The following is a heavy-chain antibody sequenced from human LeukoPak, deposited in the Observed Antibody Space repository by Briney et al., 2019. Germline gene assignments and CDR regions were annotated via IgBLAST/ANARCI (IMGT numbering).Heavy chain of an antibody. Sequence: PSETLSLTCAISGGPFSGYYWTWIRQPPGKGLEWIGEINHSGSTNYSPSLGSRVTISVDTSKNQFSLKLSSVTAADTAVYYCASGPLIAVAAPFDYWGQGTLVTVSS. V-gene: IGHV4-34*01. CDR3: ASGPLIAVAAPFDY. J-gene: IGHJ4*02. CDR1: GGPFSGYY. CDR2: INHSGST. D-gene: IGHD6-19*01.